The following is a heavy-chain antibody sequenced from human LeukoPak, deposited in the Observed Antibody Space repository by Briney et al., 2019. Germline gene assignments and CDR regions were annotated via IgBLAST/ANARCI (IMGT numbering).Heavy chain of an antibody. CDR1: GNTFSSYY. CDR3: ATGVNFDY. Sequence: ASVKVSCKASGNTFSSYYMHWVRRAPGQGLEWMGWINPNSGATNYAQKFQGRVTMTRDTSITTAYMELSSLRSDDTAIFYCATGVNFDYWGQGTLVSVSS. J-gene: IGHJ4*02. V-gene: IGHV1-2*02. CDR2: INPNSGAT.